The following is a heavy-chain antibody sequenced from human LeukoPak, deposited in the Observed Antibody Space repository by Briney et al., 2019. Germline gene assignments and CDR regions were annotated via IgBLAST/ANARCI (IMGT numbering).Heavy chain of an antibody. CDR1: GYTFTGYY. J-gene: IGHJ4*02. V-gene: IGHV1-2*02. CDR3: ARDPQNCSGGSCYSPEDYFDY. Sequence: ASVKGSCKASGYTFTGYYMHWVRQAPGQGLEWMGWINPNSGGTDYAQKFQGRVTMTRDTSISTAYMELSRLRSDDTAVYYCARDPQNCSGGSCYSPEDYFDYWGQGTPVTVSS. D-gene: IGHD2-15*01. CDR2: INPNSGGT.